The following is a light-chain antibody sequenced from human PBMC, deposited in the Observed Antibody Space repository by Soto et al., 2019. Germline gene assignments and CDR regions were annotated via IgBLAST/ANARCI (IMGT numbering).Light chain of an antibody. V-gene: IGKV3-15*01. Sequence: VMTQSPATLSVSPGESATLSCRASQNVFTNVAWYQQKPGQAPRLLIYGASTRATGVPARFSGSGSATEFTLTISSLQSEDFAVYYCQQYEDWPPITFGQGTRLDNK. J-gene: IGKJ5*01. CDR1: QNVFTN. CDR3: QQYEDWPPIT. CDR2: GAS.